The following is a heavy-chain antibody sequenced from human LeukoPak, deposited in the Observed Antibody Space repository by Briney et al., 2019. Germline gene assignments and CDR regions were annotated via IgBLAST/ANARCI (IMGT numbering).Heavy chain of an antibody. J-gene: IGHJ4*02. D-gene: IGHD5-12*01. CDR2: SGGDGGST. Sequence: QPGGSLRLSCAASGFTLSNYDMSWVRQAPGKGLEWVSASGGDGGSTYADSVMGRFTISRDNTKNSLYLQMNSLRAEDTAVYYCARVLQIVATTVFDYWGQGTLVTVSS. CDR3: ARVLQIVATTVFDY. V-gene: IGHV3-23*01. CDR1: GFTLSNYD.